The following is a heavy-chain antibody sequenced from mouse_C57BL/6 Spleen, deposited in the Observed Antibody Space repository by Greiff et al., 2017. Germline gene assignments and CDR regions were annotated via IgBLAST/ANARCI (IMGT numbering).Heavy chain of an antibody. D-gene: IGHD1-1*01. CDR3: ARPDYGSSLAWFAY. V-gene: IGHV5-12*01. Sequence: EVKLMESGGGLVQPGGSLKLSCAASGFTFSDYYMYWVRQTPEKRLEWVAYISNGGGSTYYPDTVKGRFTISRDNAKNTLYLQMSRLKSEDTAMYYCARPDYGSSLAWFAYWGQGTLVTVSA. CDR2: ISNGGGST. J-gene: IGHJ3*01. CDR1: GFTFSDYY.